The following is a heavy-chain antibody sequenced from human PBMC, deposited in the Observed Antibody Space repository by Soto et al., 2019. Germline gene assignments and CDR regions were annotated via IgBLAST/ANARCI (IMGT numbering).Heavy chain of an antibody. CDR1: GYTFTGYY. J-gene: IGHJ4*02. V-gene: IGHV1-2*02. CDR2: INPNSGGT. D-gene: IGHD6-6*01. Sequence: GASVKVSCKASGYTFTGYYMHWVRQAPGQGLEWMGWINPNSGGTNYAQKFQGRVTMTRDTSISTAYMELSRLRSDDAAVYYCARVGYSSSFDLDYWGQGTLVTVSS. CDR3: ARVGYSSSFDLDY.